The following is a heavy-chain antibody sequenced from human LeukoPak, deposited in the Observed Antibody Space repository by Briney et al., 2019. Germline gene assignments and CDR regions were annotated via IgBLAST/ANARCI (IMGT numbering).Heavy chain of an antibody. CDR3: ARDMTTNFWWFDP. CDR2: MNPNSGNT. Sequence: ASVTVSCKASGYTFTSYDINWVRQATGQGLEWMGWMNPNSGNTGYAQKFQGRVTMTRNTSISTAYMELSSLRSEDTAVYYCARDMTTNFWWFDPWGQGTLVTVSS. V-gene: IGHV1-8*01. J-gene: IGHJ5*02. D-gene: IGHD3-3*01. CDR1: GYTFTSYD.